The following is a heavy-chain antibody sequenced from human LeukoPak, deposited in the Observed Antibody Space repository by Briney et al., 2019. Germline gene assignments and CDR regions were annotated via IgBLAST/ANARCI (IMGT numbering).Heavy chain of an antibody. J-gene: IGHJ4*02. D-gene: IGHD6-25*01. V-gene: IGHV1-46*01. CDR2: INPRGGST. CDR3: ARVGITAATADY. CDR1: GYTFTSYA. Sequence: ASVKVSCKASGYTFTSYAMNWVRQAPGQGPEWMGIINPRGGSTDYAQKFQGRVTMTSETSTSTIYMELNSLRSDDTAVYFCARVGITAATADYWGQGTLVTVSS.